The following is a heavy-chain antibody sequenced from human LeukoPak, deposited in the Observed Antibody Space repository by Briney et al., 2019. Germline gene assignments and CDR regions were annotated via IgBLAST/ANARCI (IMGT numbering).Heavy chain of an antibody. CDR3: AKDMSGPFYMDV. D-gene: IGHD3-3*01. CDR1: GFTFSSYW. V-gene: IGHV3-74*01. CDR2: INSDGSST. J-gene: IGHJ6*03. Sequence: GGSLRLSCAASGFTFSSYWMHWDRQAPGKGLVWVSRINSDGSSTSYADSVKGRFTISRDNAKNSLYLQMNSLRAEDTALYYCAKDMSGPFYMDVWGKGTTVTVSS.